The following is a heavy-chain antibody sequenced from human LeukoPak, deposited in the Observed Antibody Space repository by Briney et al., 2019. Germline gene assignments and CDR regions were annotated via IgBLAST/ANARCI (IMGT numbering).Heavy chain of an antibody. CDR1: GGSFSGYY. CDR3: ARGGRIAAADY. CDR2: INHSGST. V-gene: IGHV4-34*01. J-gene: IGHJ4*02. Sequence: SETLSLTCAVYGGSFSGYYWSWIRQPPGKGLEWIGEINHSGSTNYNPSLKSRVAISVDTSENQFSLKLSSVTAADTAVYYCARGGRIAAADYWGQGTLVTVSS. D-gene: IGHD6-13*01.